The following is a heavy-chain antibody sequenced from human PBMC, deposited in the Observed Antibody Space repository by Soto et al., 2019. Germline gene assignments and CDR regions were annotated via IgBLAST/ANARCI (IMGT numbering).Heavy chain of an antibody. CDR3: ARTFSNIVATNPYFDY. D-gene: IGHD5-12*01. CDR2: IDWDDDK. V-gene: IGHV2-70*11. Sequence: SGPTLVKPTQTLTLTCTFSGFSLSTSGMCVSWIRQPPGKALEWLARIDWDDDKYYNTSLKTRLTISKDTSKNQVVLTMTNMDPVDTATYYCARTFSNIVATNPYFDYWGQGTLVTVSS. CDR1: GFSLSTSGMC. J-gene: IGHJ4*02.